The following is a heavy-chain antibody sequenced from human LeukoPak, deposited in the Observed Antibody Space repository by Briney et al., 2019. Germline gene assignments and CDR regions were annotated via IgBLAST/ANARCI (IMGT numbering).Heavy chain of an antibody. J-gene: IGHJ5*02. CDR2: IYYSGST. Sequence: SETLSLTCAVYGGSFSGYYWSWIRQPPGKGLEWIGSIYYSGSTYYSPSLKSRVTLSVDTSKNQFSLKLSSVTAADTAVYYCARRRLGETTTANWFDPWGQGTLVTVSS. V-gene: IGHV4-34*01. CDR1: GGSFSGYY. D-gene: IGHD1-7*01. CDR3: ARRRLGETTTANWFDP.